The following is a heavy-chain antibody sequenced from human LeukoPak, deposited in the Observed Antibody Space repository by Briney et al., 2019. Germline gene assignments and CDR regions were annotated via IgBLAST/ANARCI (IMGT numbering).Heavy chain of an antibody. CDR2: IIPIFGTA. Sequence: ASVKVSCKXSGGTFSSYAISWVRQTPGQGLEWMGGIIPIFGTANYAQKFQGRVTITADESTSTAYMELSSLRSEDTAVYYCARTVPVKSGSYPCWGQGTLVTVSS. V-gene: IGHV1-69*13. J-gene: IGHJ4*02. CDR1: GGTFSSYA. CDR3: ARTVPVKSGSYPC. D-gene: IGHD1-26*01.